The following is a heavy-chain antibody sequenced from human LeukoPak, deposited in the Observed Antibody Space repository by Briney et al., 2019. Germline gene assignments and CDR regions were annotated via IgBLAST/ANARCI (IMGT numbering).Heavy chain of an antibody. CDR3: ARLRTYYYDS. J-gene: IGHJ4*02. CDR1: GASISRSSYY. D-gene: IGHD3-22*01. CDR2: IYYSGST. Sequence: SETLSLTCTVSGASISRSSYYWGWVRQPPGKGLEWIGSIYYSGSTYYNPSLKSRVTISVDTSKNQLSLKLSSVTAADTAVYYCARLRTYYYDSWGQGTLVTVSS. V-gene: IGHV4-39*01.